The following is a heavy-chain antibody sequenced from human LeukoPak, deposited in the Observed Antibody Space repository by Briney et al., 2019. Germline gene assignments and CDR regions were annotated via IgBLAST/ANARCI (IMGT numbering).Heavy chain of an antibody. CDR3: AKEAVPVAMLAVSSWFDP. J-gene: IGHJ5*02. Sequence: GGSLRLSRAASGFTFSNYGMHWVRQAPGKGLEWVAHIRFDESDKYYADSVKGRFTISRDNSKNTQSLQMNSLRAEDTAVYYCAKEAVPVAMLAVSSWFDPWGQGTLVTVSS. CDR1: GFTFSNYG. CDR2: IRFDESDK. D-gene: IGHD2-2*01. V-gene: IGHV3-30*02.